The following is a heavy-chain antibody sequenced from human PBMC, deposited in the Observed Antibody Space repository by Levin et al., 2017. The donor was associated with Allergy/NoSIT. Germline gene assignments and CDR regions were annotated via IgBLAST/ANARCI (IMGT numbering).Heavy chain of an antibody. V-gene: IGHV1-8*01. D-gene: IGHD2-8*01. CDR3: ARALIPYYYDYGMDV. CDR1: GYTFTSYD. J-gene: IGHJ6*02. CDR2: MNPNSGNT. Sequence: ASVKVSCKASGYTFTSYDINWVRQATGQGLEWMGWMNPNSGNTGYAQKFQGRVTMTRNTSISTAYMELSSLRSEDTAVYYCARALIPYYYDYGMDVWGQGTTVTVSS.